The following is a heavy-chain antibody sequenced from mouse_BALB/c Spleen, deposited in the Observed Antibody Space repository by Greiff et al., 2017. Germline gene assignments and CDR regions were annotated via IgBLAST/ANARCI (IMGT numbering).Heavy chain of an antibody. CDR3: ARHQSYDGYLADV. V-gene: IGHV5-12-1*01. D-gene: IGHD2-3*01. J-gene: IGHJ1*01. CDR2: ISSGGGST. Sequence: DVMLVESGGGLVKPGGSLKLSCAASGFAFSSYDMSWVRQTPEKRLEWVAYISSGGGSTYYPDTVKGRFTISRDNAKNTLYLQMSSLKSEDTAMYYCARHQSYDGYLADVWGAGTTVTVSS. CDR1: GFAFSSYD.